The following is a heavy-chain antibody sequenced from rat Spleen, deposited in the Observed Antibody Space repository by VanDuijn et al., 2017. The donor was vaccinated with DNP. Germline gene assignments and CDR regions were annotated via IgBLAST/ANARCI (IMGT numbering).Heavy chain of an antibody. Sequence: EVQLQESGPGLVKPSQSLSLTCSVTGHPITSNYWGWIRKFPGNEMEWMGYISYSGFTSYNPSLKSRISITRDTSKNQFFLHLNSVTTEDTATYYCARSGYNTDYYHLGAYWGQGTLVTVSS. CDR1: GHPITSNY. CDR2: ISYSGFT. V-gene: IGHV3-1*01. J-gene: IGHJ3*01. D-gene: IGHD1-6*01. CDR3: ARSGYNTDYYHLGAY.